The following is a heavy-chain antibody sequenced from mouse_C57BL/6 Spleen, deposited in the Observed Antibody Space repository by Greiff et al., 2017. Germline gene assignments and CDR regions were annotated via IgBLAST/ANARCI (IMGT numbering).Heavy chain of an antibody. J-gene: IGHJ2*01. D-gene: IGHD4-1*01. Sequence: VQLQQSGPELVKPGASVKIPCKASGYTFTDYNMDWVKQSHGKSLEWIGDINPNNGGTIYNQKFKGKATLTVDKSSSTAYMELLSLTSEDSAVYYCASSSTGYYLDYWGQGTTLTVSS. CDR1: GYTFTDYN. V-gene: IGHV1-18*01. CDR2: INPNNGGT. CDR3: ASSSTGYYLDY.